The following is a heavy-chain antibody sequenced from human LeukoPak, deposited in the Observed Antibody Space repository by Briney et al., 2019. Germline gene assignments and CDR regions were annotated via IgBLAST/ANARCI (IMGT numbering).Heavy chain of an antibody. D-gene: IGHD3-22*01. CDR2: INGDGVGT. J-gene: IGHJ4*02. V-gene: IGHV3-23*01. CDR3: AKKTSYYDSSGYYDY. CDR1: GLTLSSYA. Sequence: GGSLRLSCTASGLTLSSYAMNWARQAPGKGLEWVSAINGDGVGTFYADSVKGRFTVSRDNSKNTLYLQMNSLRAEDTAVYFCAKKTSYYDSSGYYDYWGQGTLVTVSS.